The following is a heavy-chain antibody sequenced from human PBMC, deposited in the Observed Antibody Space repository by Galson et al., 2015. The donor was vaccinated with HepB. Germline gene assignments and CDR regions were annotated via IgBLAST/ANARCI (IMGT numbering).Heavy chain of an antibody. J-gene: IGHJ5*02. CDR2: INSDGSST. CDR3: ARTVLELLPRFDP. D-gene: IGHD1-7*01. Sequence: SLRLSCAASGFTFSSYWMHWVRQAPGKGLVWVSRINSDGSSTSYADSVKGRFTISRDNAKNTLYLQMNSLRAEDTAVYYCARTVLELLPRFDPWDQGTLVTVSS. V-gene: IGHV3-74*01. CDR1: GFTFSSYW.